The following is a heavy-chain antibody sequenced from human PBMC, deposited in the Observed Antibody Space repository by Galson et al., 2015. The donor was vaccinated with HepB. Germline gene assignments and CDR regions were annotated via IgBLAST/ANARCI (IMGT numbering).Heavy chain of an antibody. V-gene: IGHV1-24*01. CDR1: GYTLTDLS. CDR2: FDPEDGET. CDR3: AKIRDFWSGYYFDY. Sequence: SVKASCKVSGYTLTDLSMHWVRQAPGKGLEWMGGFDPEDGETIYAQKFQGRVTMTEDTSTDTAYMELSSLRSEDTAVYYCAKIRDFWSGYYFDYWGQGTLVTVSS. J-gene: IGHJ4*02. D-gene: IGHD3-3*01.